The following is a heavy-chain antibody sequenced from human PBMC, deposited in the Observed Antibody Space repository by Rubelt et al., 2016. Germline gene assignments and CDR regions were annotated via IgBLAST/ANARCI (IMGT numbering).Heavy chain of an antibody. J-gene: IGHJ4*02. V-gene: IGHV4-39*01. CDR1: GGSISSSSYY. D-gene: IGHD4-17*01. Sequence: QLQLQESGPGLVKPSETLSLTCTVSGGSISSSSYYWGWIRQPPGKGLEWIGSIYYSGSTYYNPSLKGRVTISVDTSKNQFSLKLSSVTAADTAVYYCATTTYGDYLVPFDYWGQGTLVTVSS. CDR2: IYYSGST. CDR3: ATTTYGDYLVPFDY.